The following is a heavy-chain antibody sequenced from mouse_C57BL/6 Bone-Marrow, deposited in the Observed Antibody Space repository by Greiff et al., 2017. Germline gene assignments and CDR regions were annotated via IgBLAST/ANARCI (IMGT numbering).Heavy chain of an antibody. D-gene: IGHD1-1*01. CDR2: IDPSDSYT. CDR3: ARDYAGSSYENAMDY. Sequence: QVQLQQPGAELVMPGASVKLSCKASGYTFTSYWMHWVKQRPGQGLEWIGEIDPSDSYTNYNQKFKGKSTLTVDKSSSTAYRQLSSLTSEDSAVYYCARDYAGSSYENAMDYWGQGTSVTVSS. CDR1: GYTFTSYW. V-gene: IGHV1-69*01. J-gene: IGHJ4*01.